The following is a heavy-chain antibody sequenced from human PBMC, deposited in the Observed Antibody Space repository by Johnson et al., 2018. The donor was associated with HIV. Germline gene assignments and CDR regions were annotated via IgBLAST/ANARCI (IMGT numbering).Heavy chain of an antibody. V-gene: IGHV3-30*04. Sequence: QVQLVESGGGVVQPGRSLRLSCAASGFTFSSYAMHWVRQAPGKGLEWVAGISYDGSNKYYADSVKGRFTISRDNAKNSLYLQMNSLRAEDTAVYYCAREMAWEDAFDIWGQGTMVTVSS. CDR1: GFTFSSYA. D-gene: IGHD5-24*01. J-gene: IGHJ3*02. CDR2: ISYDGSNK. CDR3: AREMAWEDAFDI.